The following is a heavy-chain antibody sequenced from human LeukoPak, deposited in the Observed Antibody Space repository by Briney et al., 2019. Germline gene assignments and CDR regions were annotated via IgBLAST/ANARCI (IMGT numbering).Heavy chain of an antibody. CDR1: GGSISSGGYS. Sequence: SQTLSLTCAVSGGSISSGGYSWSWIRQPPGKGLEWIGNIYYSGRADYNPSLKSRVTISVDTSKNQFSLKLSSVTAADTAVYYCARDTSNWGRPRMAYGWYFDLWGRGTLVTVSS. V-gene: IGHV4-30-4*07. CDR2: IYYSGRA. J-gene: IGHJ2*01. D-gene: IGHD7-27*01. CDR3: ARDTSNWGRPRMAYGWYFDL.